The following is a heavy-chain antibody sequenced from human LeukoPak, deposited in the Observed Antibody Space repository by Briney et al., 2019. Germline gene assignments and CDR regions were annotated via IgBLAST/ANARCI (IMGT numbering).Heavy chain of an antibody. CDR1: GYTLTELS. Sequence: ASVKVSCKVSGYTLTELSMHWVRQAPGKGLEWMGGFDPEDGETIYAQKFQGRVTMTEDTSTDTAYMELSSLRSEDTAVYYCATDGPHIAAALGAFDPWGQGTLVTVSS. CDR3: ATDGPHIAAALGAFDP. D-gene: IGHD6-13*01. J-gene: IGHJ5*02. V-gene: IGHV1-24*01. CDR2: FDPEDGET.